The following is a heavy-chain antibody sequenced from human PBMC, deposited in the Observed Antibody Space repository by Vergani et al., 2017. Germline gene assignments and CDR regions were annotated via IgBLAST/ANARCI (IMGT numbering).Heavy chain of an antibody. CDR3: AKARLSRGGDYPNPVGY. V-gene: IGHV3-23*01. J-gene: IGHJ4*02. Sequence: EVQLLESGGGLVQPGGSLRLSCAASGFTFSSYAMSWVRQAPGKGLEWVSAISGSGGSTYYADSVKGRFTISRDNSKNTLYLQMNSLRAEDTAVYYCAKARLSRGGDYPNPVGYWGQGTLVTVSS. CDR1: GFTFSSYA. CDR2: ISGSGGST. D-gene: IGHD2-21*01.